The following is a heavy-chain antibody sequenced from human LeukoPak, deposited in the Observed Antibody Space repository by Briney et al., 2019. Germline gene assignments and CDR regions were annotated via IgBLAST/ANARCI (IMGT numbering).Heavy chain of an antibody. CDR1: GFTFSNFW. D-gene: IGHD1-14*01. CDR3: ARDISYIDY. J-gene: IGHJ4*03. CDR2: INQDGSER. Sequence: PGGSLTLSCAASGFTFSNFWMSWVRQTPGKGLEWVANINQDGSERSYVDSVKGRFTISRDNAKDSVYLQMNSLRAEDTAVYYCARDISYIDYWGQGTLVTVSS. V-gene: IGHV3-7*01.